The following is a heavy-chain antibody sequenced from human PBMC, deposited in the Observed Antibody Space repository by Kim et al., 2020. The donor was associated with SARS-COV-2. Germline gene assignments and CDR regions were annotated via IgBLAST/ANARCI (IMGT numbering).Heavy chain of an antibody. CDR3: ARDPTDSTNAFDI. V-gene: IGHV3-30*04. Sequence: GGSLRLSCVASGFTFSSYAMHWVRQAPGTGLEWVAVISYDGSNKYYADSVKGRFTISRDNSKNTLYLQMNSLRAEDTAVYYCARDPTDSTNAFDIWGQGTMVTVS. J-gene: IGHJ3*02. D-gene: IGHD3-22*01. CDR2: ISYDGSNK. CDR1: GFTFSSYA.